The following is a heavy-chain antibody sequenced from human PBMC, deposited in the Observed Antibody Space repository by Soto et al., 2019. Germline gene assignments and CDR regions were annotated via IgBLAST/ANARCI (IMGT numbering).Heavy chain of an antibody. D-gene: IGHD3-3*01. CDR2: TNPNSGNT. V-gene: IGHV1-8*01. CDR3: ARVLSWASYYDFWSGYYNYYYYGMDV. Sequence: QVQLVQSGAEVKKPGASVKISCKASGYTFTSYDINWVRQATGHGLEWMGWTNPNSGNTGYAQKFQGRVTMTRNTSISTAYMELSSLRSEDTTVYYCARVLSWASYYDFWSGYYNYYYYGMDVWGQGTTVTVSS. J-gene: IGHJ6*02. CDR1: GYTFTSYD.